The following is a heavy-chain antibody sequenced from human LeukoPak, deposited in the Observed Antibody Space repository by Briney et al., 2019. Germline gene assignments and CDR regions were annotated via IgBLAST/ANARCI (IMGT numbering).Heavy chain of an antibody. Sequence: SETLSLTCAVYGGSFSGYYWSWIRQPPGKGLEWIGEINHSGSTNYNPSPKSRVTISVDTSKNQFSLKLSSVTAADTAVYYCARERPLPGYYFDYWGQGTLVTVSS. J-gene: IGHJ4*02. CDR2: INHSGST. CDR3: ARERPLPGYYFDY. V-gene: IGHV4-34*01. CDR1: GGSFSGYY.